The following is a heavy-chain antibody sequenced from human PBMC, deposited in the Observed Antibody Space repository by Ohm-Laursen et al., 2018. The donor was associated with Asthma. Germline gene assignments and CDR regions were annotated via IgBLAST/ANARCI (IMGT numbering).Heavy chain of an antibody. J-gene: IGHJ6*02. V-gene: IGHV1-69*13. CDR1: GGTFSSYA. CDR3: ARDGYSYVGYYYGMDV. Sequence: EASVKVSCKVSGGTFSSYAISWVRQAPGQGLEWMGGIIPIFGTANYAQKFQGRVTITADESTSTAYMELSSLRSEDTAVYYCARDGYSYVGYYYGMDVWGQGTTVTVSS. D-gene: IGHD5-18*01. CDR2: IIPIFGTA.